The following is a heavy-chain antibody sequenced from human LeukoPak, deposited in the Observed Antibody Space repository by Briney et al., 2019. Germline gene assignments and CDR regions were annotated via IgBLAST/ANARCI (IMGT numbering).Heavy chain of an antibody. CDR2: IYSGDSDT. D-gene: IGHD3-10*01. CDR3: ARAIPGTYYFDY. Sequence: GESLKISCKGSGYSSTNYWFGWVRQLPGKGLEWMGLIYSGDSDTRYSPSFQGQVTNSADKSISTVYLQWSSLKASDSAMYFCARAIPGTYYFDYWGQGTLVAVSS. V-gene: IGHV5-51*01. J-gene: IGHJ4*02. CDR1: GYSSTNYW.